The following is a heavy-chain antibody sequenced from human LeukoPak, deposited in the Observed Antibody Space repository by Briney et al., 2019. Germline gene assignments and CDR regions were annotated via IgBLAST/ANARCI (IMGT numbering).Heavy chain of an antibody. CDR2: IYSGGST. D-gene: IGHD2-21*02. V-gene: IGHV3-53*01. J-gene: IGHJ3*02. Sequence: SGGSLRLSCAASGFTVSSNHMSWVRQAPGKGLEWVSVIYSGGSTYNADSVRGRFTISRDNSRNTLYLQMNSLRVEDTAVYYCVRFPRRFDCGGDCYSAFDIWGQGTMVTVSS. CDR3: VRFPRRFDCGGDCYSAFDI. CDR1: GFTVSSNH.